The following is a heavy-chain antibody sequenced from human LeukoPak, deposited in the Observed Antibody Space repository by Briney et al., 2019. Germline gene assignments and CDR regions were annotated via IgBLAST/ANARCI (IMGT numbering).Heavy chain of an antibody. V-gene: IGHV4-31*03. CDR1: GGSISSGGYY. CDR2: IYYSGST. CDR3: ARGAPAYYYDSSGIDY. D-gene: IGHD3-22*01. J-gene: IGHJ4*02. Sequence: SETLSLTCTVSGGSISSGGYYWSWIRQHPGKGLEWIGYIYYSGSTYYNPSLKSRVTISVDTSKNQFSQKLSSVTAADTAVYYCARGAPAYYYDSSGIDYWGQGTLVTVSS.